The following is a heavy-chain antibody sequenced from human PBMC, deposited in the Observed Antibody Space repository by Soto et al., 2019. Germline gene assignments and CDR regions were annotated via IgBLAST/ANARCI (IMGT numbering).Heavy chain of an antibody. J-gene: IGHJ4*02. V-gene: IGHV3-72*01. CDR3: STTVITAPLFEY. Sequence: EVQLVESGGGLVQPGGSLRLSCEGSGFTFSGHYMDWVRQAPGKGLEWLGRIRNKSNGHTTAYAASVKGRVTISRDDSKNLVYLQMPSLKRDDTALYYCSTTVITAPLFEYWGQGTLVAFS. CDR2: IRNKSNGHTT. CDR1: GFTFSGHY. D-gene: IGHD2-15*01.